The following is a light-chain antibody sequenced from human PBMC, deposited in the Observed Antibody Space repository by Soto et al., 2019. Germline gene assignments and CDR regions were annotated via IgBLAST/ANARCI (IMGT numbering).Light chain of an antibody. CDR1: SSDVGGYNY. Sequence: SVLTQPASVSGSPGQSITISCTGTSSDVGGYNYVSWYQQHPGKAPKLMIYEVSNRPSGVSNRFSGSKSGNTASLTISGLQAEDEADYYCSSYTSSSPYVFGTGTKVT. CDR2: EVS. V-gene: IGLV2-14*01. J-gene: IGLJ1*01. CDR3: SSYTSSSPYV.